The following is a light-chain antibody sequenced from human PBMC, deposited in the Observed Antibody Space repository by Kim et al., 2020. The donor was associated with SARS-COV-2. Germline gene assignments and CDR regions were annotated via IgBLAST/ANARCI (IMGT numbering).Light chain of an antibody. J-gene: IGKJ3*01. CDR2: AAY. CDR1: QTIDNY. Sequence: ASVGDRVTITCRARQTIDNYIKWDQQKRGNAPKRLIYAAYSLQSEVPSRFSGSVSGTDFTLTINSLHTDDFGTYYCQQSYDIPRTFGPGTKVDIK. V-gene: IGKV1-39*01. CDR3: QQSYDIPRT.